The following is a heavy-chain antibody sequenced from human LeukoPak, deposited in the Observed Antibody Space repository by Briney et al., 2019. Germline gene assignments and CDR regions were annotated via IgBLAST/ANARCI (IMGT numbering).Heavy chain of an antibody. D-gene: IGHD5-18*01. CDR2: IDPSDSYT. J-gene: IGHJ3*02. CDR3: ARQTSDTAMVRGAFDI. CDR1: GYSFTSYW. V-gene: IGHV5-10-1*01. Sequence: GESLKISCKGSGYSFTSYWISWVRQMPGKGLEWMGRIDPSDSYTNYSPSFQGHVTISADKSISTAYLQWSSLKASDTAMYYCARQTSDTAMVRGAFDIWGQGTMVTVSS.